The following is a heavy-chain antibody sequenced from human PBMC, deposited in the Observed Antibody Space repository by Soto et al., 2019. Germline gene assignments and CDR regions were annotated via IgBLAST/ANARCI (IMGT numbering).Heavy chain of an antibody. Sequence: SETLCLTCTVSGGSIVSSYCTWIRQPPGKGREWIGNVYYSGSTNYNPSLKSRSTISVDTSKNQFALNLSSVTAAATAAYYSARVPAASSWFDTWGQGTLVTVSS. J-gene: IGHJ5*02. CDR3: ARVPAASSWFDT. CDR2: VYYSGST. D-gene: IGHD2-2*01. V-gene: IGHV4-59*01. CDR1: GGSIVSSY.